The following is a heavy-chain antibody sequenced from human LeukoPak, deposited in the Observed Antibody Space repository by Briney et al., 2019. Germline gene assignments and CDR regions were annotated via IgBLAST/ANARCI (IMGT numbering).Heavy chain of an antibody. V-gene: IGHV1-8*03. CDR2: MKPNSGNT. Sequence: ASVKVSCKASGYTFSSYDINWVRQAAGQGLEWMGWMKPNSGNTGYAQKFQGRVTITRDISINTAYLELSGLTSEDTAVYYCARGGDYYDYWGQGTLVTVSS. CDR1: GYTFSSYD. J-gene: IGHJ4*02. CDR3: ARGGDYYDY.